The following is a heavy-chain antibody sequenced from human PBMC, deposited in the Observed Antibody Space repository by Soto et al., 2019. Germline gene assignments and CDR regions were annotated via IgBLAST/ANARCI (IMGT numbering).Heavy chain of an antibody. Sequence: SETLSLTCAVYGGSFSGYYWSWIRQPPGKGLEWIGEIHHSGSTNYNPSLKSRVTVSVDTSKNQLSLKLSSVTAADTAVYYCARFLAYCGGDCYFAYWGQGTLVTVSS. CDR1: GGSFSGYY. CDR3: ARFLAYCGGDCYFAY. V-gene: IGHV4-34*01. D-gene: IGHD2-21*02. CDR2: IHHSGST. J-gene: IGHJ4*02.